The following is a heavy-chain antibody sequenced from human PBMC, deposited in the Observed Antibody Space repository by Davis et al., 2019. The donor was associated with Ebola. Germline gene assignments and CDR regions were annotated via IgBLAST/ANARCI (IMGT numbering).Heavy chain of an antibody. J-gene: IGHJ6*02. Sequence: GESLKISCAASGFTFGSYSMNWVRQAPGKGLEWVSSISSSSSYIYYADSVKGRFTISRDNAKNSLYLQMNSLRAEDTAVYYCARVRWFGELLGYYYGMDVWGQGTTVTVSS. CDR1: GFTFGSYS. CDR3: ARVRWFGELLGYYYGMDV. CDR2: ISSSSSYI. D-gene: IGHD3-10*01. V-gene: IGHV3-21*01.